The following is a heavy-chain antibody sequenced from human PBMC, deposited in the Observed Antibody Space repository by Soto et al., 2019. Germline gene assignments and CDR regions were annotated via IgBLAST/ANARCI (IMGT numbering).Heavy chain of an antibody. D-gene: IGHD1-1*01. J-gene: IGHJ4*02. Sequence: ASVKVSCKASGYTFTGYYMHWARQAPGQGLEWMGWINPNSGGTNYAQKFQGRVTMTRDTSISTAYMELSRLRSDDTAVYYCARVPRNWNPANFDYWGQGTLVTVSS. CDR1: GYTFTGYY. CDR2: INPNSGGT. V-gene: IGHV1-2*02. CDR3: ARVPRNWNPANFDY.